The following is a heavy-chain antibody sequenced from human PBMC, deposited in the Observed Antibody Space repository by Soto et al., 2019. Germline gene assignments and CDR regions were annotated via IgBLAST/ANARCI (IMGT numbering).Heavy chain of an antibody. D-gene: IGHD6-13*01. Sequence: GGSLRLSCAASGFTFSSYAMHWVRQAPGKGLEWVAVISYDGSNKYYADSVKGRFTISRDNSKNTLYLQMNSLRAEDTAVYYCARGTYSSSWIDYYYYYGMDVWGQGTTVTVSS. CDR1: GFTFSSYA. CDR2: ISYDGSNK. V-gene: IGHV3-30-3*01. J-gene: IGHJ6*02. CDR3: ARGTYSSSWIDYYYYYGMDV.